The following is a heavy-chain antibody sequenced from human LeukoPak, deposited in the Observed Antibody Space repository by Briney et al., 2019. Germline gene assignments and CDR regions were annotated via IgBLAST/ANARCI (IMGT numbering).Heavy chain of an antibody. Sequence: GGSLRLSCAASGFTFSSYETNWVRQAPGKGLEWVSYISSSGSTIYYADSVKGRFTISRDNAKNSLYLQLNSLRAEDTAVYYCARDDDTLIQQNYWGQGTLVTVSS. D-gene: IGHD3-22*01. CDR2: ISSSGSTI. CDR3: ARDDDTLIQQNY. J-gene: IGHJ4*02. V-gene: IGHV3-48*03. CDR1: GFTFSSYE.